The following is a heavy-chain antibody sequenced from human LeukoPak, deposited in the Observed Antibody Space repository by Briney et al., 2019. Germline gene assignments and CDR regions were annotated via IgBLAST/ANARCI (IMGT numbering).Heavy chain of an antibody. J-gene: IGHJ6*04. CDR3: ARATHDYGDYVDYYYYYGMDV. V-gene: IGHV3-21*01. D-gene: IGHD4-17*01. CDR1: GFTFSSYS. CDR2: ISSSSSYI. Sequence: GGSLRLSCAASGFTFSSYSMNWVRQAPGKGLEWVSSISSSSSYIYYAVSVKGRFTISRDNAKNSLYLQMNSLRAEDTAVYYCARATHDYGDYVDYYYYYGMDVWGKGTTVTVSS.